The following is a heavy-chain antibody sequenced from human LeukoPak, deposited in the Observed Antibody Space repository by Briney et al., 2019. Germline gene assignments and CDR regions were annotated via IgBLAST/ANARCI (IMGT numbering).Heavy chain of an antibody. J-gene: IGHJ6*03. CDR2: INHSGSA. V-gene: IGHV4-34*01. D-gene: IGHD3-22*01. Sequence: SETLSLTCAVNSVSFSGYYWTWIRQPPGKGLEWIGEINHSGSANYNPSLKGRVTISVDTSKHQISLNLSSVTAADTAVYYCARRRDETATAAGYYHMDVWGKGTTVTVSS. CDR3: ARRRDETATAAGYYHMDV. CDR1: SVSFSGYY.